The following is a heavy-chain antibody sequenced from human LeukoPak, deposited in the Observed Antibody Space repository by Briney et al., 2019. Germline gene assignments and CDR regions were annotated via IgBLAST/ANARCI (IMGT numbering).Heavy chain of an antibody. Sequence: PSETLSLTCTVSRGSISSYYWNWIRQPAGKGLEWIGSIYYSGSTYYNPSLKSRVTISVDTYKNQVSLKLSSVTAADTAVYYCATSGGIVAKLDYWGQGTLVTVSS. CDR1: RGSISSYY. CDR2: IYYSGST. V-gene: IGHV4-59*05. D-gene: IGHD5-12*01. J-gene: IGHJ4*02. CDR3: ATSGGIVAKLDY.